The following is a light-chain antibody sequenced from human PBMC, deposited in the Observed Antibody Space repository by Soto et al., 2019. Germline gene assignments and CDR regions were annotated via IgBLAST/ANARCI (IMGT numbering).Light chain of an antibody. CDR1: QSLVHRDGNTY. Sequence: DIVMAQTPPYLPVTLGQPASISCRSSQSLVHRDGNTYLTWLQQRPGQPPRPLIYKTSKRFSGVTDRFSGSGAGTDFTLKISSVEAADVATYYCMRVTQFPRVTFGPGTKLDIK. V-gene: IGKV2-24*01. CDR2: KTS. CDR3: MRVTQFPRVT. J-gene: IGKJ3*01.